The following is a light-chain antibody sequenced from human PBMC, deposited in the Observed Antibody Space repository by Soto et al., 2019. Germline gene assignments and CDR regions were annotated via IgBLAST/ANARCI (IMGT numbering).Light chain of an antibody. CDR2: GDS. Sequence: QSVLTQPPSVTGAPGQRVTISCTWHNSNIGTGYGVHWYQQFPGAAPRLLTYGDSSRPSGVPDRFSGSKSGTSASLAITGLQAEDEAEYYCQSYDSSRFGLMFGGGTKVTVL. CDR1: NSNIGTGYG. CDR3: QSYDSSRFGLM. J-gene: IGLJ3*02. V-gene: IGLV1-40*01.